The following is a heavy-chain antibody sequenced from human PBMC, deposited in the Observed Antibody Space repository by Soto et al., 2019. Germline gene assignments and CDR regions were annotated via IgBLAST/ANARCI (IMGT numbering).Heavy chain of an antibody. CDR3: ARDATFGGNMNYYGMDV. Sequence: GASVKVSCKASGGTFSSYAISWVRQAPGQGLEWMGGIIPIFGTANYAQKFQGRVTITADKSTSTAYMELSSLRSEDTAVYYCARDATFGGNMNYYGMDVWGQGTTVTVSS. V-gene: IGHV1-69*06. CDR2: IIPIFGTA. J-gene: IGHJ6*02. D-gene: IGHD3-16*01. CDR1: GGTFSSYA.